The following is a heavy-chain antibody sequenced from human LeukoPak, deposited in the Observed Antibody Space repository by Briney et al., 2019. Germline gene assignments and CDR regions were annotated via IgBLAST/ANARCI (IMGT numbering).Heavy chain of an antibody. CDR1: GFTFSSYA. Sequence: GGSLRLSCAASGFTFSSYAMSWVRQAPGKGLEWVSFISGSGGSTYYADSVKGRFTISRDNSKNTLYLQVNSLRAEDTAVYYCAKDRLVSSWSHYFDYWGQGTLVTVSS. CDR3: AKDRLVSSWSHYFDY. D-gene: IGHD6-13*01. J-gene: IGHJ4*02. V-gene: IGHV3-23*01. CDR2: ISGSGGST.